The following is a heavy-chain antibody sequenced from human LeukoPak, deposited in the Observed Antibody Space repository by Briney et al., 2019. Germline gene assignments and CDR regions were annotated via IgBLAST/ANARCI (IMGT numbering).Heavy chain of an antibody. CDR2: IKEDGTKD. Sequence: GGSLTLSCAASGFTFRSAWMSWLRQAPGKGLEWVANIKEDGTKDYYVDAVKGRFTISRDNAKNSLYLQMNYLRAEHTAVYYCAQDSDGYSNWGQGTLVTVSS. CDR3: AQDSDGYSN. CDR1: GFTFRSAW. D-gene: IGHD5-18*01. J-gene: IGHJ4*02. V-gene: IGHV3-7*01.